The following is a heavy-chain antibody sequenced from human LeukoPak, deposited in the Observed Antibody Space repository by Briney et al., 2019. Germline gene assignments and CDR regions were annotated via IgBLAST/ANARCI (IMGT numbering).Heavy chain of an antibody. V-gene: IGHV3-7*01. J-gene: IGHJ5*02. CDR1: GFTFSSYG. CDR3: ARSAYSGSYR. CDR2: IKQDGSEK. Sequence: GGSLRLSCAASGFTFSSYGMSWVRQAPGKGLEWVANIKQDGSEKYYVDSVKGRFTISRDNAKNSLYLQMNSLRAEDTAVYYCARSAYSGSYRWGQGTLVTVSS. D-gene: IGHD1-26*01.